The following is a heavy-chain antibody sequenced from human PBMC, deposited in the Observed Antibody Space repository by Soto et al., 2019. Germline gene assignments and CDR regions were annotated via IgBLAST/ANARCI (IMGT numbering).Heavy chain of an antibody. CDR1: GGSISTYY. CDR2: VYYSGST. Sequence: SETLSLTCTVSGGSISTYYWSWVRQPPGKGLEWIGYVYYSGSTNYNPSLKSRVTISVDTSKNQFSLKLTSVTAADTAMYYCARGGRSAYYYFMGVWGKGTTVTVSS. CDR3: ARGGRSAYYYFMGV. J-gene: IGHJ6*03. V-gene: IGHV4-59*01.